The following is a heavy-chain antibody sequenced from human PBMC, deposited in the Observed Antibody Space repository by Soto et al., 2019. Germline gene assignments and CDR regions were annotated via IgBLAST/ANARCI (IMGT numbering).Heavy chain of an antibody. CDR1: GFTFSSYG. J-gene: IGHJ1*01. D-gene: IGHD3-22*01. V-gene: IGHV3-30*18. Sequence: GSLRLSCAASGFTFSSYGMHWVRQAPGKGLEWVAVISYDGSNKYYADSVKGRFTISRDNSKNTLYLQMNSLRAEDTAVYYCAKSEYYYDSSGYSPLLQHWGQGTLVTVSS. CDR3: AKSEYYYDSSGYSPLLQH. CDR2: ISYDGSNK.